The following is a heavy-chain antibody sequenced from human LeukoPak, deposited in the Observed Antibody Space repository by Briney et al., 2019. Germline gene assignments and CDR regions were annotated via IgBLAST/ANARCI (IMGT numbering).Heavy chain of an antibody. CDR2: IYYSGST. D-gene: IGHD5-18*01. CDR3: ARDHRIQLWFSNWFDP. Sequence: SETLSLTCTVSGGSISSSSYYRGWIRQPPGKGLEWIGSIYYSGSTYYNPSLKSRVTISVDTSKNQFSLKLSSVTAADTAVYYCARDHRIQLWFSNWFDPWGQGTLVTVSS. J-gene: IGHJ5*02. V-gene: IGHV4-39*07. CDR1: GGSISSSSYY.